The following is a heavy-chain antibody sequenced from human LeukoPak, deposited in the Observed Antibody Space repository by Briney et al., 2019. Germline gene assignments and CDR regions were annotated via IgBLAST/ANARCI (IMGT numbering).Heavy chain of an antibody. V-gene: IGHV3-21*01. J-gene: IGHJ4*02. CDR3: VSFYETY. Sequence: GGCLRLSCRSSGFTFRRYYMNWVRQAPWKGLEWVSFISSSMISIHYANSVQGRFTISRDNARNILYLQMNSLRAEDTAVYYCVSFYETYWGRGTLVTVSS. CDR1: GFTFRRYY. CDR2: ISSSMISI. D-gene: IGHD2/OR15-2a*01.